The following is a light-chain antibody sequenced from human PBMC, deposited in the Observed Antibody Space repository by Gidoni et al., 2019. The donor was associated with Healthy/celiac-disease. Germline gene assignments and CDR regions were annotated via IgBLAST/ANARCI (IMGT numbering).Light chain of an antibody. CDR2: DDS. J-gene: IGLJ1*01. Sequence: SYVLTQPPSVSVAPGQTARITCGGNNIGSKSVHWYQQKPGQAPGLVVFDDSDRPSGIPARFSGSKSGNTATLTISRVEAGDEADYYCQVWDTSSDHPVYVFGTGTKVTVL. V-gene: IGLV3-21*02. CDR1: NIGSKS. CDR3: QVWDTSSDHPVYV.